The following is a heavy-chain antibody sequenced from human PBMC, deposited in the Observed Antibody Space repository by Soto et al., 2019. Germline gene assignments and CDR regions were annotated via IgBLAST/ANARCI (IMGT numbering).Heavy chain of an antibody. D-gene: IGHD3-3*01. Sequence: GASVKVSCKASGYTYTSYGISWVRQAPEQGLEWMGWISAYNGNTNYAQKLQGRVTMTTDTSTSTAYMELRSLRSDDTAVYYCARDGRFLEWTYYYYYYMDVWGKGTTVTVSS. V-gene: IGHV1-18*01. CDR3: ARDGRFLEWTYYYYYYMDV. J-gene: IGHJ6*03. CDR1: GYTYTSYG. CDR2: ISAYNGNT.